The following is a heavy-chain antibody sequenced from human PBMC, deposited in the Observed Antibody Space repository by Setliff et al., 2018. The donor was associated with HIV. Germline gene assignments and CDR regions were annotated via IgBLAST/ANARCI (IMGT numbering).Heavy chain of an antibody. Sequence: PGGSLRLSCAASGFTFSNAWMSWVRQAPGKGLEWVGRIKSKTDGGTTDYAAPVKGRFTISRDDSKNTLYLQMSSLKIDDTAVYYCSSGYSSGWTGSLSGDYWGQGTLVTVSS. CDR2: IKSKTDGGTT. D-gene: IGHD6-19*01. J-gene: IGHJ4*02. CDR1: GFTFSNAW. V-gene: IGHV3-15*01. CDR3: SSGYSSGWTGSLSGDY.